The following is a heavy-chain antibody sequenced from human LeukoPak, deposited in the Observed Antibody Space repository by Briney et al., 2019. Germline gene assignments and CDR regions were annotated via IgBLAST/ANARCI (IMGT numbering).Heavy chain of an antibody. CDR3: AKVNSGNFDYYFDY. D-gene: IGHD1-26*01. V-gene: IGHV3-33*06. J-gene: IGHJ4*02. CDR1: GFTFSSYG. Sequence: PGRSLRLSCAASGFTFSSYGMHWVRQAPGKGLEWVAVIWYDGSNKYYADSVKGRFTISRDNSKNTLYLQMNSLRAEDTAVYYCAKVNSGNFDYYFDYWGQGTLVTVSS. CDR2: IWYDGSNK.